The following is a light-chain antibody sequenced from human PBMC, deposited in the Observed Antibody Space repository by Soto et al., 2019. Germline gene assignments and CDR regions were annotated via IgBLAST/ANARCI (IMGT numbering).Light chain of an antibody. V-gene: IGKV1-5*03. J-gene: IGKJ1*01. Sequence: DIQMTQSPSTLSVSIGDRVTITCRASQSVRSWLAWYQQKPGKAPRLLIYKASSLQSGVPSRFSGSGSGTEFTLTISSLQPDDSATYYCQQYISYWTFGQGNRLEIK. CDR3: QQYISYWT. CDR2: KAS. CDR1: QSVRSW.